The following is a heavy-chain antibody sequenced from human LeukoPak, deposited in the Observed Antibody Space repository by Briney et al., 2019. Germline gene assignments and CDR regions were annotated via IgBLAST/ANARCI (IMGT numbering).Heavy chain of an antibody. CDR3: AKESAGIAVAGTIEIDY. Sequence: GGSLRLSCAASGFTFSSYGMHWVRQAPGKGLEWVADIWYDGSNKYYADSVKGRFTISRDNSKNTLYLQMNSLRAEDTAVYYCAKESAGIAVAGTIEIDYWGRGTLVTVSS. CDR2: IWYDGSNK. V-gene: IGHV3-33*06. CDR1: GFTFSSYG. D-gene: IGHD6-19*01. J-gene: IGHJ4*02.